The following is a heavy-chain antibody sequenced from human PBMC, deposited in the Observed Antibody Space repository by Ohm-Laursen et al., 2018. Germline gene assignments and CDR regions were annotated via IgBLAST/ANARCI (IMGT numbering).Heavy chain of an antibody. J-gene: IGHJ5*02. D-gene: IGHD1-14*01. Sequence: SQTLSLTWAVYGGSFSGYYWSWIRQPPGKGLEWIGEINHSGSTNYNPSLKSRVTISVDTSKNQFSLKLSSVTAADTAVYYCARGFAYKWFDPWGQGTLVTVSS. CDR3: ARGFAYKWFDP. CDR1: GGSFSGYY. V-gene: IGHV4-34*01. CDR2: INHSGST.